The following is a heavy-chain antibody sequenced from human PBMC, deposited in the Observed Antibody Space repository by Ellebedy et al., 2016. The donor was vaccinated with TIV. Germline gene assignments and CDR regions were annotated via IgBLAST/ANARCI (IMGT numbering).Heavy chain of an antibody. CDR3: ARYYGSGLGFDY. V-gene: IGHV1-69*13. J-gene: IGHJ4*02. Sequence: ASVKVSCKASGCTFSSYAISWVRQAPGQGLEWMGGIIPIFGTANYAQKFQGRVTITADESTSTAYMELSSLRSADTAVYYCARYYGSGLGFDYWGQGTLVTVSS. D-gene: IGHD3-10*01. CDR1: GCTFSSYA. CDR2: IIPIFGTA.